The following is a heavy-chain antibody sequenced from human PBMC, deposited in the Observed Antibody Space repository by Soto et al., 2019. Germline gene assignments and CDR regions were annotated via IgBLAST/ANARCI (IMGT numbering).Heavy chain of an antibody. Sequence: QVQLAQSGAEVKKPGASVKVSCKASGYTFTGYYMHWVRQAPRQGLEWMGILTPSGGSPSYAQKCQVGVTMTRDTATRTVYMELSSLRSDDTAVYYCAGVGIVWDYCDYWGQGTLVTVSS. CDR1: GYTFTGYY. V-gene: IGHV1-46*03. J-gene: IGHJ4*02. D-gene: IGHD2-2*03. CDR3: AGVGIVWDYCDY. CDR2: LTPSGGSP.